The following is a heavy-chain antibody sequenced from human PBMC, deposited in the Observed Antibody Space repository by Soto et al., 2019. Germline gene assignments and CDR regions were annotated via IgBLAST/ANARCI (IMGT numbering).Heavy chain of an antibody. J-gene: IGHJ3*01. Sequence: QVQLVQSGAEVTKPGASVKISCKPSGYSFTTFPLHWVRQAPGQGLEWMGWINAANGDVNYSLKFQGRVTMTRDTSATRAYMELRRLRSEDSAVYFCARDRSPRNRHVNDAFNVWGQGTRVTVSS. CDR3: ARDRSPRNRHVNDAFNV. CDR2: INAANGDV. CDR1: GYSFTTFP. V-gene: IGHV1-3*01. D-gene: IGHD1-26*01.